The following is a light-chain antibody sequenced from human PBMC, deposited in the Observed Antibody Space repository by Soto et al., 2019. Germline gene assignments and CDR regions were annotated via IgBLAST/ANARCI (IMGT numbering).Light chain of an antibody. CDR3: QQFNSYPRT. CDR2: FAS. CDR1: QGISNL. V-gene: IGKV1-9*01. Sequence: DIQLTQSPSFLSASEGDRVTIACRASQGISNLLAWYQQKPGKAPKLLISFASTLQSGVPSRFTGSGSGTEFPLTISSLQPEDFATYYCQQFNSYPRTFGQGTKVEIK. J-gene: IGKJ1*01.